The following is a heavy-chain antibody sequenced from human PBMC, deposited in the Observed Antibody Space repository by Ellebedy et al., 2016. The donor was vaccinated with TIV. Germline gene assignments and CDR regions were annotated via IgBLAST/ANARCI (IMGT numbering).Heavy chain of an antibody. CDR3: ARVDGAGQWFDP. Sequence: ASVKVSXXASGYTFTSYGISWVRQAPGQGLEWMGWISAYNGNTNYAQKLQGRVTMTTDTSTSTAYMELRSLRSDDTAVYYCARVDGAGQWFDPWGQGTLVTVSS. CDR1: GYTFTSYG. CDR2: ISAYNGNT. J-gene: IGHJ5*02. V-gene: IGHV1-18*01. D-gene: IGHD1-26*01.